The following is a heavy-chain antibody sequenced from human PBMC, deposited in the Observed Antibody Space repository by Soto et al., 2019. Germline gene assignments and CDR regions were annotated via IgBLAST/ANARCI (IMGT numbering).Heavy chain of an antibody. CDR3: AKEVQLWLGEGVCYYCYGLDV. V-gene: IGHV3-23*01. D-gene: IGHD3-16*01. CDR1: GFTVTDFA. J-gene: IGHJ6*02. CDR2: TSESGGST. Sequence: GGFMRLSNAAFGFTVTDFAMSWVRQEPGKGLEWVSSTSESGGSTYYADSVRGRFTISRDTSKNTVYLEINGLRGDDTAVYYCAKEVQLWLGEGVCYYCYGLDVWGQGTTVTVSS.